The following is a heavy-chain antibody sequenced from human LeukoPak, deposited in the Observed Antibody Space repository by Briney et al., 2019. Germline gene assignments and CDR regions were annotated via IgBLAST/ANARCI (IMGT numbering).Heavy chain of an antibody. CDR3: SKGRSGSYSALDY. CDR1: GFTVSSNY. J-gene: IGHJ4*02. Sequence: GGSLRLSCAASGFTVSSNYMNWVRQAPGKGLEWVSAISGSGNTTYYADSVKGRFTISRDNSKNTLYLQMNSLRAEDTAVYYCSKGRSGSYSALDYWGQGTVVTVSS. V-gene: IGHV3-23*01. D-gene: IGHD3-10*01. CDR2: ISGSGNTT.